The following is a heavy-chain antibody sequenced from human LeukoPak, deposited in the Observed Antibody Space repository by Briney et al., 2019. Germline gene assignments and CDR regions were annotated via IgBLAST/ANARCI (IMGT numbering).Heavy chain of an antibody. V-gene: IGHV3-23*01. CDR2: ISDSGGRT. Sequence: PGGSLRLSCVVSGITLINYGMSWVRQAPGKGLEWVAGISDSGGRTNYADSVKGRFTISRDSPKNTLYLQMNSLRAEDRAVYFCAKSGVVIRVILVGFHKEASYFDSWGEGALVTVSS. CDR3: AKSGVVIRVILVGFHKEASYFDS. D-gene: IGHD2-15*01. CDR1: GITLINYG. J-gene: IGHJ4*02.